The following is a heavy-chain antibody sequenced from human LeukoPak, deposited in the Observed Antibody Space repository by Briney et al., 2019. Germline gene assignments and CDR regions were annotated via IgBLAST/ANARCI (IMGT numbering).Heavy chain of an antibody. CDR2: IYYTGST. Sequence: SETLSLTCTVSGDSTSSSYYYWGWIRQPPGKGLEWIGTIYYTGSTYYNPSLKSRVTISVDTSNNQFSLKLTSVTATDTSVYYCARHVGRGFDPGYYDTTDYHRPFDFWGQGTLVTVSS. J-gene: IGHJ4*02. CDR1: GDSTSSSYYY. V-gene: IGHV4-39*01. D-gene: IGHD3-22*01. CDR3: ARHVGRGFDPGYYDTTDYHRPFDF.